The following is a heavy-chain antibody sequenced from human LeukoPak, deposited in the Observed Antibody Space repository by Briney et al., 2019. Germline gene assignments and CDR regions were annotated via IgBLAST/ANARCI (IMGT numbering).Heavy chain of an antibody. V-gene: IGHV4-31*03. CDR3: ARDYYDSSGSHDAFDI. J-gene: IGHJ3*02. Sequence: SETLSLTCTVSGGSISSGGYYWSWIRQHPGKGLEWIGYIYYSGSTYYNPSLKSRVTISVDTSKNQSSLKLSSVTAADTAVYYCARDYYDSSGSHDAFDIWGQGTMVTVSS. CDR2: IYYSGST. CDR1: GGSISSGGYY. D-gene: IGHD3-22*01.